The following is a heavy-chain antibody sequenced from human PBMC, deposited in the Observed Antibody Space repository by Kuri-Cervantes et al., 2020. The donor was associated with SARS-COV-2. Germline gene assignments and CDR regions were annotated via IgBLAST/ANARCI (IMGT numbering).Heavy chain of an antibody. J-gene: IGHJ3*01. V-gene: IGHV3-7*01. Sequence: GESLKISCAASGFTFSSYWMSWVRQAPGKGLEWVANIKQDGSEKYYVDSVKGRFTISRDNAKNSLYLQMNSLRAEDTAVYYCARDRLVQGVGAFDVWGQGTMVTVSS. D-gene: IGHD6-19*01. CDR2: IKQDGSEK. CDR1: GFTFSSYW. CDR3: ARDRLVQGVGAFDV.